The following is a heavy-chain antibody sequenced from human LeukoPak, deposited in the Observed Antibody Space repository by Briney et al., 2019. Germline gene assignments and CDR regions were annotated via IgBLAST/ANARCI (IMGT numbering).Heavy chain of an antibody. D-gene: IGHD7-27*01. CDR1: GGSISSSYYY. V-gene: IGHV4-39*02. Sequence: PSETLSLTCNVTGGSISSSYYYWGWLRQPPGEGLEWIGSIYYSGSTYYNPSLKSRVTISVDTSKNHFSLELNSVTAADTAVYYCASQRKTGEPYYFDYWGQGTLVTVSS. CDR2: IYYSGST. J-gene: IGHJ4*02. CDR3: ASQRKTGEPYYFDY.